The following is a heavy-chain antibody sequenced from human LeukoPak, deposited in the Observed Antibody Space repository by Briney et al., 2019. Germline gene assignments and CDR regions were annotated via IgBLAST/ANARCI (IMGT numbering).Heavy chain of an antibody. J-gene: IGHJ5*02. D-gene: IGHD3-10*01. CDR1: GGSISSGDYY. CDR2: IYYSGST. V-gene: IGHV4-30-4*01. Sequence: SQTLSLTCTVSGGSISSGDYYWSWIRQPPGKGLEWIEYIYYSGSTYYNPSLKSRVTISVDTSKNQFSLKLSSVTAADTAVYYCARDQSSSYYYGSGSYYNWFDPWGQGTLVTVSS. CDR3: ARDQSSSYYYGSGSYYNWFDP.